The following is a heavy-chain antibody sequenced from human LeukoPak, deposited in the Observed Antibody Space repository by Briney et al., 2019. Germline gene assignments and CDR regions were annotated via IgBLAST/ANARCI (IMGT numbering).Heavy chain of an antibody. CDR3: ARGQRIVVGTDDAFAI. J-gene: IGHJ3*02. D-gene: IGHD3-22*01. CDR2: INHSGST. Sequence: PSETQSLTCAVYGGSFSGYYWSWIRQPPGKGLEWIGEINHSGSTNYNPSLKSRVTISVDTSKNQCSLKLSSVTAADTAVYYCARGQRIVVGTDDAFAIWGKETMVTVSS. CDR1: GGSFSGYY. V-gene: IGHV4-34*01.